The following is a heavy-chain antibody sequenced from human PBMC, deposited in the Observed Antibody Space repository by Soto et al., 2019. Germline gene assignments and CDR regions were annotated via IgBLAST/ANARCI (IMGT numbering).Heavy chain of an antibody. Sequence: QLQLQESGSGLVKPSQTLSLTSAVSGGSISSGGYSWSWLRQPPGKGLEWIGYIYHSGSTYYNPSLKSRVTISLDRSKKQFSLKLSSVTAAKTAVYYCARGMTTVTTLDYWGQGTLVTVSS. D-gene: IGHD4-17*01. CDR2: IYHSGST. CDR1: GGSISSGGYS. CDR3: ARGMTTVTTLDY. J-gene: IGHJ4*02. V-gene: IGHV4-30-2*01.